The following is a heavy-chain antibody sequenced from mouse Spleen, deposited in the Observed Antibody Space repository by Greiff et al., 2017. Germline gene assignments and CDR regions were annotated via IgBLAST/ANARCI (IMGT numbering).Heavy chain of an antibody. CDR2: IRSKSSNYAT. CDR1: GFTFNTYA. CDR3: VAMITTYDYYAMDY. Sequence: EVHLVESGGGLVQPKGSLKLSCAASGFTFNTYAMHWVRQAPGKGLEWVARIRSKSSNYATYYADSVKDRFTISRDDSQSMLYLQMNNLKTEDTAMYYCVAMITTYDYYAMDYWGQGTSVTVSS. D-gene: IGHD2-4*01. V-gene: IGHV10-3*01. J-gene: IGHJ4*01.